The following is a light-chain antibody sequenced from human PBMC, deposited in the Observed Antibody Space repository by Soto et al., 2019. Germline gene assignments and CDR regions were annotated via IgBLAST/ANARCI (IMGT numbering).Light chain of an antibody. CDR2: SNN. J-gene: IGLJ2*01. V-gene: IGLV1-44*01. Sequence: QSVLTQPPSASGTPGQRVTISCSGSSSNIGSNTVNWYQHLPGTAPKLLIYSNNQRPSGVPDRFSGSKSGTSASLAIRGLQSVDEADYYCAAWDDSLNGFVVLGGGTKLTVL. CDR1: SSNIGSNT. CDR3: AAWDDSLNGFVV.